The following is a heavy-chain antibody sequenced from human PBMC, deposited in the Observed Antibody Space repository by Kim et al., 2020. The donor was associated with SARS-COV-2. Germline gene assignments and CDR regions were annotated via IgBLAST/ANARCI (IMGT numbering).Heavy chain of an antibody. CDR3: ARHGDSRRDAYLDY. J-gene: IGHJ4*02. D-gene: IGHD3-16*01. Sequence: TPSTMGRITISVDTSKNQLSLRLRSVTAADTAVYYCARHGDSRRDAYLDYWGQGTLVTVSS. V-gene: IGHV4-39*01.